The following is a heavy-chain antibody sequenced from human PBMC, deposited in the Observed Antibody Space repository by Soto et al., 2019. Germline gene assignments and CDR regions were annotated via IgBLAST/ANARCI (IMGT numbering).Heavy chain of an antibody. Sequence: ASVKVSCKTSGGTFGSYAISWVRQAPGQGLEWMGGIIPIFSTPNYAQRFQGRVTITADESTSTAYMELSSLRSEDTAVYYCARPIQYYFDTSAQSAWFDPWGQGTLVTVSS. CDR1: GGTFGSYA. D-gene: IGHD3-22*01. J-gene: IGHJ5*02. V-gene: IGHV1-69*13. CDR3: ARPIQYYFDTSAQSAWFDP. CDR2: IIPIFSTP.